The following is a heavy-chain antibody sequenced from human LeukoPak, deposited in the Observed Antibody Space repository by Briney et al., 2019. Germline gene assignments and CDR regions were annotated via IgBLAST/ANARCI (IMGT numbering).Heavy chain of an antibody. V-gene: IGHV6-1*01. J-gene: IGHJ5*02. CDR1: GDSVSSNSAA. Sequence: SQTPSLTCAISGDSVSSNSAAWNWIRQSPSRGLEWLGRTYYRSKWYNDYAVSVKSRITINPDTSKNQFSLQLNSVTPEDTAVYYCARDGGYCSGGSCWSWFDPWGQGTLVTVSS. D-gene: IGHD2-15*01. CDR3: ARDGGYCSGGSCWSWFDP. CDR2: TYYRSKWYN.